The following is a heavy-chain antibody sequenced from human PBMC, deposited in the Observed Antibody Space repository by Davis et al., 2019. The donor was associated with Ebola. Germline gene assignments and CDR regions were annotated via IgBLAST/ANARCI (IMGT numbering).Heavy chain of an antibody. D-gene: IGHD1-1*01. J-gene: IGHJ6*04. CDR1: GYTFTSYA. CDR3: AREDWNAGYYGMDV. V-gene: IGHV7-4-1*02. Sequence: AASVTVSCKASGYTFTSYAMNWVRQAPGQGLEWMGWINTNTGNPTYAQGFTGRFVFSLDTSVSTAYLQISSLKAEDTAVYYCAREDWNAGYYGMDVWGKGTTVTVSS. CDR2: INTNTGNP.